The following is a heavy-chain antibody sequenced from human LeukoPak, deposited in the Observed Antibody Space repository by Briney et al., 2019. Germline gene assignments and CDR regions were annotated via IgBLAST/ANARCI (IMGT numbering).Heavy chain of an antibody. CDR2: IDLSDSYS. D-gene: IGHD6-13*01. Sequence: GESLKISCEGSGYSFISYGISWVRQMPGKGLEWMGRIDLSDSYSNYSPSFQGHVTMSADKSISTAYLQWSSLKASDTAMYYCAKVAAGTINWFDPWGQGTLVTVSS. CDR3: AKVAAGTINWFDP. V-gene: IGHV5-10-1*01. J-gene: IGHJ5*02. CDR1: GYSFISYG.